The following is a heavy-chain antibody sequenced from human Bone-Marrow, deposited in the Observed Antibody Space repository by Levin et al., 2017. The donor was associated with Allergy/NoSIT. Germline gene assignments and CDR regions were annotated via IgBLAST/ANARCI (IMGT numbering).Heavy chain of an antibody. V-gene: IGHV2-5*02. D-gene: IGHD3-9*01. J-gene: IGHJ4*02. CDR3: AHRRLAYDIMTGYYSHFFDY. CDR1: GFSFAPRGEG. Sequence: SGPTLVKPTQTLTLTCSFSGFSFAPRGEGVAWIRQPPGKTLEWLAILYWDNDKRYSPSLKSRLTITKDPSRDQVVLTMTDLAPVDTATYYCAHRRLAYDIMTGYYSHFFDYWGQGAPVTVSS. CDR2: LYWDNDK.